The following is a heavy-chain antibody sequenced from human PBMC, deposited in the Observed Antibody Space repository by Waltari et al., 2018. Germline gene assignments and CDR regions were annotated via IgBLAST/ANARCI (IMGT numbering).Heavy chain of an antibody. D-gene: IGHD5-12*01. CDR1: GGSISSYS. J-gene: IGHJ5*02. CDR2: IYTSGST. CDR3: ARVRIVATINGWFDP. V-gene: IGHV4-4*09. Sequence: QVQLQESGPGLVKPSETLSLTCTVSGGSISSYSWSWIRQPPGKGLEWIGYIYTSGSTNYNPSLKSRVTISVDTSKNQFSLKLSSVTAADTAVYYCARVRIVATINGWFDPWGQGTLVTVSS.